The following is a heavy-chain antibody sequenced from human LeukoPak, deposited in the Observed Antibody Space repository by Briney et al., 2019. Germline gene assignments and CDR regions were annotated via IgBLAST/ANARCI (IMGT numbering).Heavy chain of an antibody. Sequence: ASVKVSCKASGGTFSSYAISWVRQAPGQGLEWMGRIIPILGIANYAQKFQGRVTITADKSTSTAYMELSSLRSEDTAVYYCASPNGDSEVGATHRFDYWGQGTLVTVSS. CDR2: IIPILGIA. CDR1: GGTFSSYA. CDR3: ASPNGDSEVGATHRFDY. V-gene: IGHV1-69*04. J-gene: IGHJ4*02. D-gene: IGHD1-26*01.